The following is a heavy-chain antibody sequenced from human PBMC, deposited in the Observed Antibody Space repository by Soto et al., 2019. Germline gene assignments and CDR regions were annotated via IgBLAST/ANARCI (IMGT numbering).Heavy chain of an antibody. D-gene: IGHD3-3*01. J-gene: IGHJ6*02. CDR1: GFTFSSYA. CDR3: AKELRFLEWLLTIYYYCGMDV. Sequence: EVQLLESGGGLVQPGGSLRLSCAASGFTFSSYAMSWVRQAPGKGLEWVSAISGSGGSTYYADSVKGRFTISRDNSKNTLYVQMHSLRAEDTSVYYCAKELRFLEWLLTIYYYCGMDVWGQGTTVTVSS. V-gene: IGHV3-23*01. CDR2: ISGSGGST.